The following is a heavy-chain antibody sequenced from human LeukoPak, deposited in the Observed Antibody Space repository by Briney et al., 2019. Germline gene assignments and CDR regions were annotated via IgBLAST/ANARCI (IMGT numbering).Heavy chain of an antibody. CDR2: ISSDGSNK. Sequence: SGGSLRLSCAASGFTFSSYGMHWVRQAPGKGLEWVAVISSDGSNKYYADSVKGRFTISRDNSKNTLYLQMNSLRAEDTAVYYCAKEKGTYYYDSSGYYDYWGQGTLVTVSS. V-gene: IGHV3-30*18. CDR3: AKEKGTYYYDSSGYYDY. D-gene: IGHD3-22*01. J-gene: IGHJ4*02. CDR1: GFTFSSYG.